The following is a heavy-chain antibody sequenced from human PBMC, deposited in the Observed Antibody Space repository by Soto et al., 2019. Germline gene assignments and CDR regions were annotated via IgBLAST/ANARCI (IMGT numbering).Heavy chain of an antibody. CDR3: ARMVAATHAFDI. J-gene: IGHJ3*02. D-gene: IGHD2-15*01. CDR1: GGSFSGYY. V-gene: IGHV4-34*01. CDR2: INHSGST. Sequence: PSETLSLTCAVYGGSFSGYYWSWIRQPPGKGLEWIGEINHSGSTNYNPSLKSRVTISVDTSKNQFSLKLSSVTAADTAVYYCARMVAATHAFDIWGQGTMVAVSS.